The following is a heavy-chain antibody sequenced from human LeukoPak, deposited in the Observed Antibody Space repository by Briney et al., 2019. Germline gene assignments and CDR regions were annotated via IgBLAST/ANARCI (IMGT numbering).Heavy chain of an antibody. V-gene: IGHV1-2*02. J-gene: IGHJ4*02. CDR3: ARVSGLLWFGELFNY. CDR1: GYTFTGYY. Sequence: EASVKVSCKASGYTFTGYYMHWVRQAPGQGLEWMGWINPNSGGTNYAQKFQGRVTMTRDTSISTAYMELSRLRSDDTAVYYCARVSGLLWFGELFNYWGQGTLVTVSS. D-gene: IGHD3-10*01. CDR2: INPNSGGT.